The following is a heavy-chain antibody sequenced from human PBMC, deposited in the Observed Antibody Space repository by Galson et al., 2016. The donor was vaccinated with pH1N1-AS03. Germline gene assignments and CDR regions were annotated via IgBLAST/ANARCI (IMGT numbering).Heavy chain of an antibody. Sequence: SVKVSCKASGGTFNSYTINWVRQAPGQGLEWMGGIVLIFDTPIYAQRFQGKVTITADESASRVYLELRSLRSEDTAVYYCARDRGSYYGSDPWESEYYYYGMDVWGQGTTVTVSS. D-gene: IGHD3-10*01. CDR3: ARDRGSYYGSDPWESEYYYYGMDV. CDR2: IVLIFDTP. CDR1: GGTFNSYT. J-gene: IGHJ6*02. V-gene: IGHV1-69*13.